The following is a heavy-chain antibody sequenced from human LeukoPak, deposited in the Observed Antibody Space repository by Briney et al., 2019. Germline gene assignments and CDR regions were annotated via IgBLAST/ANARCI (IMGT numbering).Heavy chain of an antibody. J-gene: IGHJ4*02. CDR3: ARVAGLYDSSAYRFDY. Sequence: SETLSLTCAVYGGSFSDYYWSWIHQPPGKGLEWIGEINHSGSTNYNPSLKSRVTISVDTSKNQFSLKLSSVTAADTAVYFCARVAGLYDSSAYRFDYWGQGTLVTVSS. CDR1: GGSFSDYY. V-gene: IGHV4-34*01. D-gene: IGHD3-22*01. CDR2: INHSGST.